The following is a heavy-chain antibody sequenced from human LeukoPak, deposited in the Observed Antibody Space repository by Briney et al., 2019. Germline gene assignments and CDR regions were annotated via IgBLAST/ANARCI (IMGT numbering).Heavy chain of an antibody. CDR3: ARLDCGGDCYVDY. J-gene: IGHJ4*02. V-gene: IGHV4-59*08. D-gene: IGHD2-21*02. CDR2: IYYSGTT. Sequence: KSSETLSLTCTVSGASFTSNYWSWIRQPPGKGLEWIGYIYYSGTTTYNPSLERRVTMSVDMFKTQFSLRLNSVTATDTGVYYCARLDCGGDCYVDYWGQGTLVTVSS. CDR1: GASFTSNY.